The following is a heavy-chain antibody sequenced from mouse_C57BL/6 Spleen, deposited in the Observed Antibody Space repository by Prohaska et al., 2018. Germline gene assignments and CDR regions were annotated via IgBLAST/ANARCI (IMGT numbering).Heavy chain of an antibody. CDR2: IDPENCDT. CDR3: TKSYSNYHYGKDY. J-gene: IGHJ4*01. D-gene: IGHD2-5*01. V-gene: IGHV14-4*01. CDR1: GFNIKADY. Sequence: EVQLQPSVAELVRPGASVNLSCTASGFNIKADYMHWVKQRPEQGLEWIGWIDPENCDTEYGFKFQGKATIKTDTSSNTAYLQLSSLTAKDTAIYYGTKSYSNYHYGKDYWGQGTSVTVSS.